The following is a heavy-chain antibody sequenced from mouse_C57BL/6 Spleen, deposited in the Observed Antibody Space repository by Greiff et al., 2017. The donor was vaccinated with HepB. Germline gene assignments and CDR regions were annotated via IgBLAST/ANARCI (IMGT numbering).Heavy chain of an antibody. J-gene: IGHJ2*01. V-gene: IGHV5-4*01. CDR1: GFTFSSYA. Sequence: EVKLVESGGGLVKPGGSLKLSCAASGFTFSSYAMSWVRQTPEKRLEWVATISDGGSYTYYPDNVKGRFTISRDNAKNNLYLQMSHLKSEDTAMYYCARDQINDYDSFDYWGQGTTLTVSS. D-gene: IGHD2-4*01. CDR3: ARDQINDYDSFDY. CDR2: ISDGGSYT.